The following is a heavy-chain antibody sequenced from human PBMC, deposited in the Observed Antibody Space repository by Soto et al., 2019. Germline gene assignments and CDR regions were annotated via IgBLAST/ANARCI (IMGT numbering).Heavy chain of an antibody. CDR1: GFSLSTSGVG. V-gene: IGHV2-5*02. D-gene: IGHD3-10*01. CDR2: IYWDDDK. J-gene: IGHJ4*02. Sequence: QITLKESGPTLVKPTQTLTLTCTFSGFSLSTSGVGVGWIRQPPGKALEWLALIYWDDDKRYSPSLKSRLTITKDTSQNHVVLTITNMDPVDTATYYSAHRPPSTMVRGVITRDHWGQGTLVTVSS. CDR3: AHRPPSTMVRGVITRDH.